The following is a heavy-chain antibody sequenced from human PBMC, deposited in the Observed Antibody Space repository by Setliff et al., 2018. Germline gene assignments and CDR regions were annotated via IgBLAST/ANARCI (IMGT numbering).Heavy chain of an antibody. D-gene: IGHD2-2*01. CDR3: ARAGYELGQYNWFDP. CDR2: INHSGST. CDR1: GGSFSGYY. V-gene: IGHV4-34*01. Sequence: KSSETLSLTCAVYGGSFSGYYWSWLRQPPGKGLEWIGEINHSGSTNYNPSLKSRVTISVDTSKNQFSLKLSSVTAADTAVYYCARAGYELGQYNWFDPWGQGTLVTVSS. J-gene: IGHJ5*02.